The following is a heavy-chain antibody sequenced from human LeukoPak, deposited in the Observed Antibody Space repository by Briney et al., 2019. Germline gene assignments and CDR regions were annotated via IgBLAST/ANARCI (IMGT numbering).Heavy chain of an antibody. V-gene: IGHV1-2*02. J-gene: IGHJ4*02. D-gene: IGHD6-25*01. CDR1: GYTFTGYY. CDR3: ARDKFKGGYAYFDY. Sequence: ASVKVSCKASGYTFTGYYMHWVRQAPGQGLEWMGWINPNSGGTNYAQKFQGRVTMTRDTSISTAYMELNRLRSDDTAVYYCARDKFKGGYAYFDYWGQGTLVTVSS. CDR2: INPNSGGT.